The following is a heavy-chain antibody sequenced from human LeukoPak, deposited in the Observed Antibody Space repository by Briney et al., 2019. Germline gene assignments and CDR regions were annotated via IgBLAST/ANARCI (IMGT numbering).Heavy chain of an antibody. CDR1: GLTFSSRDW. CDR2: IKQDGSEK. D-gene: IGHD3-9*01. V-gene: IGHV3-7*01. Sequence: PGGSLRLSCVASGLTFSSRDWMTWVRQAPGKGLEWVANIKQDGSEKYYVDSVKGRFTISRDNAKNSVDLQMNSLRAEDTAVYYCARTYYDILTGYNPYFDYWGQGILVTVSS. J-gene: IGHJ4*02. CDR3: ARTYYDILTGYNPYFDY.